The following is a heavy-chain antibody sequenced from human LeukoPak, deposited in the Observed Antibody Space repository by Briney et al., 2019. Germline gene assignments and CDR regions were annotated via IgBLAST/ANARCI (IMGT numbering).Heavy chain of an antibody. CDR3: ARVSRKDSWDNWFDP. J-gene: IGHJ5*02. CDR2: INHSGST. Sequence: SETLSLTCAVYGGSFSGYYWSWIRQPPGKGLEWIGEINHSGSTNYNPSLKSRVTISVDMSKNQFSLKLSSVTAADTAVYYCARVSRKDSWDNWFDPWGQGTLVTVSS. D-gene: IGHD1-14*01. CDR1: GGSFSGYY. V-gene: IGHV4-34*01.